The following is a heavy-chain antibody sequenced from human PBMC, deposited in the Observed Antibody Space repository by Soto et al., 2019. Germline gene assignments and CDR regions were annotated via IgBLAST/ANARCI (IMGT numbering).Heavy chain of an antibody. V-gene: IGHV3-23*01. CDR3: AKGPARRYFDC. J-gene: IGHJ4*02. CDR1: GITFSSYA. CDR2: ISGSGGST. Sequence: GSLRLSCAASGITFSSYAMSWVRQAPGKGLEWVSGISGSGGSTYYADSVKGRFTISRDNSKNTLFLQMNSLRAEDTAVYYCAKGPARRYFDCWGQGTLVTVSS.